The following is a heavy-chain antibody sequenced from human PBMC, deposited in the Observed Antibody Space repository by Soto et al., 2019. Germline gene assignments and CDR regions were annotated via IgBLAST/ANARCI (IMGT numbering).Heavy chain of an antibody. Sequence: QPGGSLRLSCAASGFTFSSYAMHWVRQAPGKGLEWVAVISYDGSNKYYADSVKGRFTISRDNSKNTLYLQMNSLRAEDTAVYYCARDRGYDSSGYYHFDYWGQGTLVTVSS. CDR3: ARDRGYDSSGYYHFDY. CDR1: GFTFSSYA. J-gene: IGHJ4*02. V-gene: IGHV3-30-3*01. CDR2: ISYDGSNK. D-gene: IGHD3-22*01.